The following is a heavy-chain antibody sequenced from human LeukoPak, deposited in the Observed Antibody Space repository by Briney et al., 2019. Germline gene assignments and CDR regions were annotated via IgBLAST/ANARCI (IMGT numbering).Heavy chain of an antibody. V-gene: IGHV3-23*01. CDR3: AKAHWSGYFPNWFDP. CDR1: GFPFSSYA. Sequence: QPGASLRLSCAASGFPFSSYAMSWVRQAPGKGLEWVSAISGSGGSIYYADSVKGRFTISRDNSKNTLYLQMNSLRAEDTAVYYCAKAHWSGYFPNWFDPWGQGTLVTVSS. CDR2: ISGSGGSI. J-gene: IGHJ5*02. D-gene: IGHD3-3*01.